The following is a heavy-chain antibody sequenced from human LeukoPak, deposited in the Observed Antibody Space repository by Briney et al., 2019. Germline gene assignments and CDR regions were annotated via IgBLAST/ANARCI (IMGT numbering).Heavy chain of an antibody. Sequence: PSETLSLTCTVSGGSISSYYWSWIRQPPGKGLEWIGYIYYSGSTNYNPSLKSRVTISVDTSKNQFSLKLSSVTAADTAVYYCARDRGDDYYYYGMDVWGQGTTVTVSS. CDR2: IYYSGST. V-gene: IGHV4-59*01. CDR1: GGSISSYY. J-gene: IGHJ6*02. CDR3: ARDRGDDYYYYGMDV.